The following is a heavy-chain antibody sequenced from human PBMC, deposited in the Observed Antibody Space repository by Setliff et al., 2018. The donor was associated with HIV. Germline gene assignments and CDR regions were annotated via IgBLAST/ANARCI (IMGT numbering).Heavy chain of an antibody. Sequence: SETLSLTCAVSGYSISSGYYWGWIRQPPGRGLEWIGYVYYSGSTSYNPSFESRLAIGRTQNKVSLRLASVTAADTAVYFCARGRGSSFAYHLDSWGPGTLVTVSS. CDR2: VYYSGST. J-gene: IGHJ4*02. D-gene: IGHD6-6*01. V-gene: IGHV4-38-2*01. CDR1: GYSISSGYY. CDR3: ARGRGSSFAYHLDS.